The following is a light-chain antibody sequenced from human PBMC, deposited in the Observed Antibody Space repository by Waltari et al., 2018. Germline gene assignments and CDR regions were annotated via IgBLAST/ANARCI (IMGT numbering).Light chain of an antibody. Sequence: SYEVTQTPSVSVSPGQTARIICSGDNLGPKFASWYQQKPGQSPVVVIYEDKKRPSGLSERFSGSNSGNTATLTISGTQAVDEADYYCQTWDGTTAVFGGGTKLIVL. CDR3: QTWDGTTAV. V-gene: IGLV3-1*01. CDR1: NLGPKF. CDR2: EDK. J-gene: IGLJ2*01.